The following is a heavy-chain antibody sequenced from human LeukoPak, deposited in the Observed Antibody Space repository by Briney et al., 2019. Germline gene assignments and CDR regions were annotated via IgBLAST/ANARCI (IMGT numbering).Heavy chain of an antibody. J-gene: IGHJ4*02. CDR2: INPSGGST. V-gene: IGHV1-46*01. D-gene: IGHD2-21*02. Sequence: ASVKVSCKASGNTFSSYYMHWVRRAPGQGLEWMGIINPSGGSTSYAQKFQGRVTMTRETSTRTAYMELSSLRSEDTAVYYCAREGTAGFDYWGQGTLVTVSS. CDR1: GNTFSSYY. CDR3: AREGTAGFDY.